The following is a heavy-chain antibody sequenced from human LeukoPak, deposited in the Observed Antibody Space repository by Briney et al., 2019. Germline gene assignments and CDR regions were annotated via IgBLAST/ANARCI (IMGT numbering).Heavy chain of an antibody. CDR1: EFTFSRYG. V-gene: IGHV3-30*04. J-gene: IGHJ6*02. CDR2: ISADTTRE. D-gene: IGHD3-3*01. CDR3: ARDGAPTCGHRVEGFYGVDV. Sequence: GGSLRLSCAASEFTFSRYGLHWVRQAPGKGLEWVALISADTTREYYADSVRGRFSISRDNSKSTAYLQMNTLSPEDTAVYYCARDGAPTCGHRVEGFYGVDVWGQGTTVTVSS.